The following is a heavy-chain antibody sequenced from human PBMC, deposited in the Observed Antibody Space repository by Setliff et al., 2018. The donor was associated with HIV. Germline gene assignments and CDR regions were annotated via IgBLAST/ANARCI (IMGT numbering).Heavy chain of an antibody. V-gene: IGHV1-69*11. CDR1: GYRFIDYY. CDR2: LIPALGEP. J-gene: IGHJ4*02. CDR3: GRGTLYGVSDY. D-gene: IGHD3-3*01. Sequence: SVKVSCKASGYRFIDYYMHWLRQAPGQGLEWVGSLIPALGEPHYAQSVQGRAAITADDSTHTAYLELVNLRSDDTATFYCGRGTLYGVSDYWGPGTLVTVSS.